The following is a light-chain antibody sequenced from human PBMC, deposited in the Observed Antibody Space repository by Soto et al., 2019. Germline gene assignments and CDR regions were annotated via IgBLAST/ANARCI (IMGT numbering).Light chain of an antibody. CDR3: SSYTSSSLYV. CDR1: SSDVGGYSY. CDR2: DVS. V-gene: IGLV2-14*01. Sequence: QSVLAQPASVSGSPGQSITIPCTGTSSDVGGYSYVSWYQQLPGKAPKLMIYDVSDRPSGVSTRFSGSKSGNTASLTISGLQAEDEADYYCSSYTSSSLYVFGTGTKVTVL. J-gene: IGLJ1*01.